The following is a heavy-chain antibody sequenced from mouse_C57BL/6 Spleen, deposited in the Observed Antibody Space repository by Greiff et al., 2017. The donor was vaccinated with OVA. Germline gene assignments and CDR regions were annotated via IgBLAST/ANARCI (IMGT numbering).Heavy chain of an antibody. J-gene: IGHJ4*01. V-gene: IGHV5-17*01. D-gene: IGHD1-1*01. CDR2: ISSGSSTI. CDR1: GFTFSDYG. CDR3: ARHYGTSSEAMDY. Sequence: EVMLVESGGGLVKPGGSLKLSCAASGFTFSDYGMHWVRQAPEKGLEWVAYISSGSSTIYYADTVKGRFTISRDNAKNTLFLQMTSLRSEDTAMYYCARHYGTSSEAMDYWGQGTSVTVSS.